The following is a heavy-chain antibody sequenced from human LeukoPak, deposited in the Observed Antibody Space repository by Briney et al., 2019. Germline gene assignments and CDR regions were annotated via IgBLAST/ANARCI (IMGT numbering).Heavy chain of an antibody. CDR3: AKDFVDCSGGSCYIYFDY. Sequence: GGSLRLSCAASGFTFSSYGMHWVRQAPGKGLEWVAVISYDGSNKYYADSVKGRFTISRDNSKNTLYLQMNSLRAEDTAVYYCAKDFVDCSGGSCYIYFDYWGQGTLVTVSS. CDR2: ISYDGSNK. J-gene: IGHJ4*02. V-gene: IGHV3-30*18. CDR1: GFTFSSYG. D-gene: IGHD2-15*01.